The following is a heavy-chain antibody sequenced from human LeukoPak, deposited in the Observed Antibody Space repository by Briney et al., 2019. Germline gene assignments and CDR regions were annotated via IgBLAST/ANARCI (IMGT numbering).Heavy chain of an antibody. CDR1: GYTFTGYY. Sequence: ASVKVSCKASGYTFTGYYMHWVRQAPGQGLEWMGWINPNSGGTNYAQKFQGRVTMTRDTSISTAYMELSRLRSDDTAVYYCARVLYSSSSIGYYYYYMDVWGKGTTVTVSS. CDR3: ARVLYSSSSIGYYYYYMDV. V-gene: IGHV1-2*02. CDR2: INPNSGGT. J-gene: IGHJ6*03. D-gene: IGHD6-6*01.